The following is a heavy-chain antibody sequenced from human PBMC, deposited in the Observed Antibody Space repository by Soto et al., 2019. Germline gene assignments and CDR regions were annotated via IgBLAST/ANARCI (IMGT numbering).Heavy chain of an antibody. Sequence: SVKVSFKASGGTFSSYAISWVRQAPGQGLEWMGGIIPIFGTANYAQKFQGRVTITADESTSTAYMELSSLRSEDTAVYYCASGNTIFGVVRPYYFDYWGQGILVTVSS. CDR1: GGTFSSYA. J-gene: IGHJ4*02. V-gene: IGHV1-69*13. CDR3: ASGNTIFGVVRPYYFDY. CDR2: IIPIFGTA. D-gene: IGHD3-3*01.